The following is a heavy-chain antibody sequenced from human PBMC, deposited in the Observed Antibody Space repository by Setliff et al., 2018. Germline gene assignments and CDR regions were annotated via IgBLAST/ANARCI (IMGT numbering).Heavy chain of an antibody. CDR2: IYPGDSDT. Sequence: GESLKISCKGSGYSFTSYWIGWVRQMPGKGLEWMGIIYPGDSDTRYSPSFQGQDTISADKSISTAYLQWSSLKASDTAIYYCARYDSSGYHYYYGMDVWGQGTTVTVSS. D-gene: IGHD3-22*01. CDR1: GYSFTSYW. V-gene: IGHV5-51*01. J-gene: IGHJ6*02. CDR3: ARYDSSGYHYYYGMDV.